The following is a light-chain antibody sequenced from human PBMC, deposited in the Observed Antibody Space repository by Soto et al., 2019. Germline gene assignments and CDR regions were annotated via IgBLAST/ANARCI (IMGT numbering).Light chain of an antibody. CDR3: QQYGSSPPT. CDR2: GAS. Sequence: IVLTQPPGTLSLSPGERATLSCRASQSISRYLAWCQQKPGQGPRLLIYGASSRATGTPDRFSGSGSGTDFTLTINRLEPEDFALYYCQQYGSSPPTFGQGTKVDIK. J-gene: IGKJ1*01. CDR1: QSISRY. V-gene: IGKV3-20*01.